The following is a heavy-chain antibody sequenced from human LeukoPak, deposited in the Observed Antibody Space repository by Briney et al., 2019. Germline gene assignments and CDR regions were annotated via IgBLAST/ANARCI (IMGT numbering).Heavy chain of an antibody. CDR2: IKQDGSQK. J-gene: IGHJ5*02. Sequence: TGGSLRLSCATSGFTFRSYWMSWVRQAPGKGLQWVANIKQDGSQKYYVDSVKGRFTISRDNAKNPLYLQMDSLRVEDTAVYYCAKVIAARPAWGQGILVTVSS. CDR1: GFTFRSYW. V-gene: IGHV3-7*05. CDR3: AKVIAARPA. D-gene: IGHD6-6*01.